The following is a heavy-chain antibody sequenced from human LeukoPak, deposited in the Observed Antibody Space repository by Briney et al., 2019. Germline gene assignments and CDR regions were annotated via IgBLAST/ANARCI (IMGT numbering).Heavy chain of an antibody. CDR3: TGHTQGYVWNDY. CDR1: DYTFTSHG. J-gene: IGHJ4*02. V-gene: IGHV1-18*01. CDR2: ISAYNGNT. Sequence: ASVKVSCKASDYTFTSHGSSWVRQAPGQGLEWMGWISAYNGNTAYAQNLQARVTMTTDASTSTAYMELRSLRSDDTAVYYCTGHTQGYVWNDYWGQGTLVTVSS. D-gene: IGHD3-16*01.